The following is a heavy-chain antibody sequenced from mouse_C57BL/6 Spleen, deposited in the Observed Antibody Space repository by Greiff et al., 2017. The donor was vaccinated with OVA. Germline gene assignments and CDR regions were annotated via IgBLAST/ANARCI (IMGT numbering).Heavy chain of an antibody. CDR2: IYPGDGDT. J-gene: IGHJ2*01. CDR1: GYAFSSSW. V-gene: IGHV1-82*01. CDR3: ARGDYGGY. D-gene: IGHD1-1*01. Sequence: QVHVKQSGPELVKPGASVKISCKASGYAFSSSWMNWVKQRPGKGLEWIGRIYPGDGDTNYNGKFKGKATLTADKSSSTAYMQLSSLTSEDSAVYYCARGDYGGYWGQGTTLTVSS.